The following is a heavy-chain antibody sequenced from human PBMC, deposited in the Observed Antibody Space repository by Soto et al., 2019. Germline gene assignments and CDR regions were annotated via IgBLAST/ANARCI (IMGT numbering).Heavy chain of an antibody. V-gene: IGHV1-69*13. D-gene: IGHD2-2*01. CDR3: GRHDCISSSCYYYYYYVMDV. J-gene: IGHJ6*02. CDR1: GDTFSSYA. CDR2: IIPFFDTA. Sequence: SVKVSCKASGDTFSSYAISWVRQAPGQGLEWMGGIIPFFDTANYAQQFQGRVTITADESTSTAYMELSSLRSEDTAVYYCGRHDCISSSCYYYYYYVMDVWGQGTTVTV.